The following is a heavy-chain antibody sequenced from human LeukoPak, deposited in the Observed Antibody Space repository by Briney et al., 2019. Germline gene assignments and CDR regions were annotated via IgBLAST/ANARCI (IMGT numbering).Heavy chain of an antibody. D-gene: IGHD6-13*01. CDR3: ARDATTAVGWVYMDV. CDR1: GFTFSSFE. Sequence: GGSLRLSCAASGFTFSSFEMNWVRQAPGKGLEWLSHISTSGSTKYYANSVKGRFTIPRDNAETSIYLQMSSLTAEDTGLYYCARDATTAVGWVYMDVWGKGTTVTISS. V-gene: IGHV3-48*03. J-gene: IGHJ6*03. CDR2: ISTSGSTK.